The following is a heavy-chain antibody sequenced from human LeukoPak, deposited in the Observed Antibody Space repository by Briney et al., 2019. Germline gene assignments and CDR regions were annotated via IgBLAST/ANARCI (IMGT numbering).Heavy chain of an antibody. J-gene: IGHJ4*02. CDR3: ARESADLDYSCDY. Sequence: GASVKVSCKASGYTFTGYYMHWVRHAPGQGLEWMGWINPNSGGKNYAEKFEGRVIMTRDTSISTAYMELSRLRSDDTAVYYCARESADLDYSCDYWGQGTLVTVSS. V-gene: IGHV1-2*02. D-gene: IGHD4-11*01. CDR1: GYTFTGYY. CDR2: INPNSGGK.